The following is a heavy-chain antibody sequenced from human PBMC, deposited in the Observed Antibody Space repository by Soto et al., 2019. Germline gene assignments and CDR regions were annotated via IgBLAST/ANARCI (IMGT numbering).Heavy chain of an antibody. V-gene: IGHV3-30*18. D-gene: IGHD7-27*01. Sequence: QVQLVESGGGVVKPGRSLRLSCAASGFTFSSYGMHWVRQAPGKGLEWVAAISSDGSNKYYADSVKGRFTISRDNSKKTLYLQMNSLRAEDTAVYYCAKDLTGDPEGYDYYGMDVWGQGTTVTVSS. J-gene: IGHJ6*02. CDR1: GFTFSSYG. CDR2: ISSDGSNK. CDR3: AKDLTGDPEGYDYYGMDV.